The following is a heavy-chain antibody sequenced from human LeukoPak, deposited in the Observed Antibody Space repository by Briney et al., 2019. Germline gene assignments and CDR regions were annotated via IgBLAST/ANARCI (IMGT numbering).Heavy chain of an antibody. J-gene: IGHJ6*04. CDR3: ARDNRVTMVRGVPVV. Sequence: GGSLRLSCAASGFTVSSNYMSWVRQAPGKGLEWVSSISSSSSYIYYADSVKGRFTISRDNAKNSLYLQMNSLRAEDTAVYYCARDNRVTMVRGVPVVWGKGTTVTVSS. D-gene: IGHD3-10*01. CDR2: ISSSSSYI. V-gene: IGHV3-21*01. CDR1: GFTVSSNY.